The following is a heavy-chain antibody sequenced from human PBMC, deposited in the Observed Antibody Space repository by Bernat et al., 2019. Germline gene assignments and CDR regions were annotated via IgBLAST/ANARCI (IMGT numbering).Heavy chain of an antibody. CDR2: ISYDGSNK. V-gene: IGHV3-30*18. Sequence: QVQLVESGGGVVQPGRSLRLSCAASGFTFSNYGMHWVRQAPGKGLEWVAVISYDGSNKYYADSVKGRFTISRDNSKNTLYLQMNSLRAEDTAVYYCAKDPSRGGKRFWFDPWGQGTPVTVSP. CDR3: AKDPSRGGKRFWFDP. CDR1: GFTFSNYG. J-gene: IGHJ5*02. D-gene: IGHD4-23*01.